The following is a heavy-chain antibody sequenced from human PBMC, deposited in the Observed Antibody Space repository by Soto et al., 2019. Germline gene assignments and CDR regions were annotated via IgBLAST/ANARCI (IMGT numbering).Heavy chain of an antibody. V-gene: IGHV1-8*01. CDR1: GYTFTSYD. J-gene: IGHJ1*01. CDR3: ARGQAAGTEYFQD. Sequence: ASVKVSCKASGYTFTSYDISWVRQATGRGLEWMGWMNPNTGNTGYAQRFQGRVTMTRSTSVGTAYMELSSLRSEDTAVYYCARGQAAGTEYFQDWGQGTLVTVS. CDR2: MNPNTGNT. D-gene: IGHD6-13*01.